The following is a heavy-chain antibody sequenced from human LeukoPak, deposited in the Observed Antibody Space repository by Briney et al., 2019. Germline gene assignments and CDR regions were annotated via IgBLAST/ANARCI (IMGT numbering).Heavy chain of an antibody. CDR2: TIANSANT. CDR1: GYNLTSYE. D-gene: IGHD6-25*01. V-gene: IGHV1-8*01. J-gene: IGHJ3*02. Sequence: ASVKVSCKASGYNLTSYEINWVRQATGQGLEWMGWTIANSANTGYEQKFQGRVTMTRNTSISTAYMELSSLRSEDTAVYYCARGGSPRNAFDIWGQGTMVTVSS. CDR3: ARGGSPRNAFDI.